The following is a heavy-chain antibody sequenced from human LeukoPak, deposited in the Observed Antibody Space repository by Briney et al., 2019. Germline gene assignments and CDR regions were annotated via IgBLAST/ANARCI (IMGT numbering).Heavy chain of an antibody. J-gene: IGHJ5*02. V-gene: IGHV3-23*01. CDR1: GFTFSNYD. D-gene: IGHD1-1*01. Sequence: GGSLRLSCVVSGFTFSNYDMTWVRQAPGKGLEWVSAISGSGGRTYYADSVKGRFTISRDNSKNTLYLQMNSLRAEDTAVYYCAKGGSTKPPDPWGQGTLVTVCS. CDR3: AKGGSTKPPDP. CDR2: ISGSGGRT.